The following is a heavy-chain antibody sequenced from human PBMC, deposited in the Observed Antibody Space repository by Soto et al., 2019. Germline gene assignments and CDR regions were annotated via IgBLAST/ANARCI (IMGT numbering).Heavy chain of an antibody. D-gene: IGHD6-19*01. CDR3: AKGGRKWLVTSDFNY. Sequence: VQLVESGGGVVQPGRSLRLSCAASGFTFSDYAMHWVRQAPGKGLEWVAVVSHDGRNTHYADSVTGRFTISRDSATNTVSMEMTGLRAEDTAVYYCAKGGRKWLVTSDFNYWGQRALVTAAS. V-gene: IGHV3-30*18. CDR1: GFTFSDYA. CDR2: VSHDGRNT. J-gene: IGHJ4*02.